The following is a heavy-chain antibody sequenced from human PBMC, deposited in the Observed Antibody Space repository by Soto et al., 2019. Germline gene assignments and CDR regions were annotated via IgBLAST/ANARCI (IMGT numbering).Heavy chain of an antibody. D-gene: IGHD3-22*01. CDR3: ASTTVAGSSGYYYGMDV. CDR1: GFTFSSYA. J-gene: IGHJ6*02. V-gene: IGHV3-30-3*01. Sequence: GGSLRLSCAASGFTFSSYAMHWVRQAPGKGLEWVAVISYDGSNKYYADSVKGRFTISRDNSKNTLYLQMNSLRAEDTAVYYCASTTVAGSSGYYYGMDVWGQGTTVTVSS. CDR2: ISYDGSNK.